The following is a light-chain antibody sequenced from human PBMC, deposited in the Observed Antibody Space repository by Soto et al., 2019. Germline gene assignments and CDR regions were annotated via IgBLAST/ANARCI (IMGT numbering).Light chain of an antibody. CDR3: SSYAGSMTWV. CDR1: GSDVGSFDL. CDR2: EGS. J-gene: IGLJ3*02. V-gene: IGLV2-23*01. Sequence: QSVLTQPASVSGSPEQSITISCTGPGSDVGSFDLVSWYQQHPDKAPKLIIFEGSKRPSGVSNRFSGSKSGNRASLTISGLQAEDEADYYCSSYAGSMTWVFGGGTKLTVL.